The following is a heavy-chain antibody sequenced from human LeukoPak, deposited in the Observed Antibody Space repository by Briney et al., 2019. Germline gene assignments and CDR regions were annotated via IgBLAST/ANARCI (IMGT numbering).Heavy chain of an antibody. J-gene: IGHJ4*02. CDR3: ANDGYGDYVIDY. Sequence: PGGSLRLSCAASGFTFSSYGMHWVRQAPGKGLEWVAFIRYDGSNKYYADSVKGRFTISRDNSKNTLYLQMNSLRAEDTAVYYCANDGYGDYVIDYWGQGTLVTVSS. CDR2: IRYDGSNK. V-gene: IGHV3-30*02. D-gene: IGHD4-17*01. CDR1: GFTFSSYG.